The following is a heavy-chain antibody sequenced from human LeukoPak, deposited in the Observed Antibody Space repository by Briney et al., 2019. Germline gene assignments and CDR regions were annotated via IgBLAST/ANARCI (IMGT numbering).Heavy chain of an antibody. CDR1: GSTFNIYG. J-gene: IGHJ4*02. D-gene: IGHD6-13*01. CDR3: AREDQQLVRIYLDF. Sequence: GGSLRLSCAASGSTFNIYGMHWARQHPGKGLEWVALTWFDGSHNYYADSVKGRFTISRDNSKNTLYLQMNSLRAEDTAVYFCAREDQQLVRIYLDFWGQGTLVTVSS. CDR2: TWFDGSHN. V-gene: IGHV3-33*01.